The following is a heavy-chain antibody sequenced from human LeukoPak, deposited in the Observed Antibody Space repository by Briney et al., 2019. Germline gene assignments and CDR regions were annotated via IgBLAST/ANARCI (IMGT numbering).Heavy chain of an antibody. CDR2: VYHSGST. CDR1: GYSISSGYY. J-gene: IGHJ5*02. Sequence: SETLSLTCAVSGYSISSGYYWGWIRQPPGKGLEWIGSVYHSGSTYYNPSLKSRVTISIDTSKNQFSLKLNSVTAADTAVYYCARHLRETTTGFDPWGQGTLVTVSS. D-gene: IGHD1-1*01. CDR3: ARHLRETTTGFDP. V-gene: IGHV4-38-2*01.